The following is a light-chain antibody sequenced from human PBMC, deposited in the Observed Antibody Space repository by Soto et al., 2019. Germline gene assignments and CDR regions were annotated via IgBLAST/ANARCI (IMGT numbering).Light chain of an antibody. Sequence: DIEIAQSPSNLSASVGDRVTFAGRASPSISSWLAWYQQKPGKAPKLLIYDVSSLESGVPSRLSGGGAGTEFSLPIRSLQPDDSATYYCQQYNNFWTFGQGTKVDIK. V-gene: IGKV1-5*01. CDR3: QQYNNFWT. J-gene: IGKJ1*01. CDR1: PSISSW. CDR2: DVS.